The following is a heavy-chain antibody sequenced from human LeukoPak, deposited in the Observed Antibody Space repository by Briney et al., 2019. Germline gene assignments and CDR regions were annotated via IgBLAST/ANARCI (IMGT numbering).Heavy chain of an antibody. V-gene: IGHV1-2*02. J-gene: IGHJ4*02. CDR3: ALVGEALDY. CDR1: GYTFIGYN. Sequence: ASVKVSCKASGYTFIGYNMHWVRQAPGQGLEWMGWINPNSGGTNYAQSFQGRVTMTRDTSISTAYMELSRLRSDDTAIYYCALVGEALDYWGQGTLVTASS. CDR2: INPNSGGT. D-gene: IGHD4-17*01.